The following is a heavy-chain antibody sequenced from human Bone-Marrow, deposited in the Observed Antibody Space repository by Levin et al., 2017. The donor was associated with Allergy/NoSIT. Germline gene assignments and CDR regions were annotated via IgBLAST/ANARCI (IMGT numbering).Heavy chain of an antibody. V-gene: IGHV3-23*01. CDR2: ISGSGGTT. CDR1: GFTFDIYG. CDR3: AKDAVVAPGASMGWFDP. J-gene: IGHJ5*02. D-gene: IGHD2-2*01. Sequence: GGSLRLSCAASGFTFDIYGMAWVRQAPGKGLEWVAEISGSGGTTYYADSVKGRFTISRDNSRNRLYLQMKTMRAEDTAVYYCAKDAVVAPGASMGWFDPWGQGTLVTVSS.